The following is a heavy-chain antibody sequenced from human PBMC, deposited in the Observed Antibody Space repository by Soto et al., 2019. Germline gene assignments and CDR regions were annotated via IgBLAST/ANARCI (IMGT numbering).Heavy chain of an antibody. Sequence: GGSLRLSCAASGFTFSSYAMSWVRQAPGKGLEWVSAISGSGGSTYYADSVKGRFTISRDNSKNTLYLQMNSLRAEDTAVYYCAKDRASDHWLLPAGGVDYWGQGTLVTVSS. CDR3: AKDRASDHWLLPAGGVDY. J-gene: IGHJ4*02. CDR2: ISGSGGST. V-gene: IGHV3-23*01. CDR1: GFTFSSYA. D-gene: IGHD3-9*01.